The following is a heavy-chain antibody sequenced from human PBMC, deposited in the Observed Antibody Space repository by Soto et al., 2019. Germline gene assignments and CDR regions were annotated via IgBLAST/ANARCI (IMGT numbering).Heavy chain of an antibody. CDR3: ARAVVVTAIYWFDP. CDR1: GGSISSYY. D-gene: IGHD2-21*02. CDR2: IYYSGST. J-gene: IGHJ5*02. V-gene: IGHV4-59*08. Sequence: PSGTLSLTCTVSGGSISSYYWSWIRQPPGKGLEWIGYIYYSGSTNYNPSLKSRVTISVDTSKNQFSLKLSSVTAADTAVYYCARAVVVTAIYWFDPWGQGTLVTVSS.